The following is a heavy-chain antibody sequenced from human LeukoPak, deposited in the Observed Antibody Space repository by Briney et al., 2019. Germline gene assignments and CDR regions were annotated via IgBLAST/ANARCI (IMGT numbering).Heavy chain of an antibody. J-gene: IGHJ4*02. V-gene: IGHV3-23*01. D-gene: IGHD1-1*01. CDR2: ISASGGST. CDR1: GFTFSSYA. CDR3: ARRMNGTWYYFDS. Sequence: QPGGSLRLSCAASGFTFSSYAMTWVRQAPGKGLEWVSVISASGGSTYYRDSVKGRFTISRDNSKNTLNLQMNSLRAEDTAVYFCARRMNGTWYYFDSWGQGTLVTVSS.